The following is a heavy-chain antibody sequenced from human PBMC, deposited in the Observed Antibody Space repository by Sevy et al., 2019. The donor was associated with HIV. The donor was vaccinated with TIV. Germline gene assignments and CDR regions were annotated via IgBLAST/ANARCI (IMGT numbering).Heavy chain of an antibody. Sequence: GGSLRLSCAASGFTFSSYAMSWVRQAPRKGLEWVSSISGSGGSTYYADSLKGQFTISRDNSKNTLYLQVNSLRVEDTAVYYCAKNPGVGSYYYMDVWGKGTTVTVSS. CDR3: AKNPGVGSYYYMDV. D-gene: IGHD1-26*01. J-gene: IGHJ6*03. V-gene: IGHV3-23*01. CDR1: GFTFSSYA. CDR2: ISGSGGST.